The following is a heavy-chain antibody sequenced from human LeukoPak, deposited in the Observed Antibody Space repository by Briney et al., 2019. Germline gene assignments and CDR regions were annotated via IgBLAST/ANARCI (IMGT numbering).Heavy chain of an antibody. J-gene: IGHJ4*02. V-gene: IGHV4-61*02. D-gene: IGHD1-26*01. Sequence: PSETLSLTCTVSGGSIGTGSYYWSWIRQSAGKGLEWIGRIYDSGTSNYNPSLKSRVTMSVDTSKNQFSLKLSSVTAADTAVYYCARDSAGAHFDYWGQGTLVTVSS. CDR3: ARDSAGAHFDY. CDR1: GGSIGTGSYY. CDR2: IYDSGTS.